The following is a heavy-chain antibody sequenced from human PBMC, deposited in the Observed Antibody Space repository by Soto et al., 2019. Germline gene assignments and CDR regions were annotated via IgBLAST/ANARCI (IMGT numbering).Heavy chain of an antibody. CDR2: ISWDGGST. D-gene: IGHD6-13*01. Sequence: EVQLVESGGVVVQPGGSLRLSCAASGFTFDDYTMHWVRQAPGKGLEWVSLISWDGGSTYYADSVKGRFTISRDNSKNSLYLQMNSVRTEDTALYYCAKASLVGYSSSWYDYWGQGTLVTVSS. J-gene: IGHJ4*02. V-gene: IGHV3-43*01. CDR1: GFTFDDYT. CDR3: AKASLVGYSSSWYDY.